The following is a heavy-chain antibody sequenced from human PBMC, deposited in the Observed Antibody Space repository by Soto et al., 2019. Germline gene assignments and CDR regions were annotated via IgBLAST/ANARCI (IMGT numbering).Heavy chain of an antibody. CDR2: ISGSGGST. CDR1: GFTFSRYA. Sequence: EVQLLESGGGLVQPGGSLRLSCAASGFTFSRYAMSWVRQAPGKGLEWVSAISGSGGSTYYADSVKGRFTISRDNSKNTLYLQMNSLRAEDTAVYYCAASDYCYYGMDVWGQGTTVTVSS. V-gene: IGHV3-23*01. CDR3: AASDYCYYGMDV. J-gene: IGHJ6*02. D-gene: IGHD3-3*01.